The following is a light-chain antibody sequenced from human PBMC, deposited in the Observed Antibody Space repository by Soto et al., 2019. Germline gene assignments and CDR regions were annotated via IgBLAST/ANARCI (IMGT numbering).Light chain of an antibody. Sequence: EIVMTQSPATLSVSTGERATLSCRASQSFSSNLAWYQQKPGQAPRLLIYGASTRATGIPDRFSGSGSGTDFTLTISRLEPEDFAVYYCQQYGSSPWTFGQGTKVDIK. J-gene: IGKJ1*01. CDR1: QSFSSN. V-gene: IGKV3-20*01. CDR3: QQYGSSPWT. CDR2: GAS.